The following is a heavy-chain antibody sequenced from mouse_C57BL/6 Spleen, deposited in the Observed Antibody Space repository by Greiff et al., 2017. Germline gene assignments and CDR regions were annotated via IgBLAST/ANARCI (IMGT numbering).Heavy chain of an antibody. V-gene: IGHV1-5*01. D-gene: IGHD1-1*01. Sequence: EVQLQQSGTVLARPGASVKMSCKTSGYTFTSYWLHWVKQRPGPGLAWIGAISPGNSDTSYNPTFKGKAKLTAVTSASTAYMELSSLTNEDSAVYYCTLYYGSSYGFADWGQGTLVTVSA. CDR1: GYTFTSYW. CDR3: TLYYGSSYGFAD. CDR2: ISPGNSDT. J-gene: IGHJ3*01.